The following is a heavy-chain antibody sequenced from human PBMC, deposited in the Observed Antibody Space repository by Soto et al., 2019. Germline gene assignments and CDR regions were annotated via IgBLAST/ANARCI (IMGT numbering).Heavy chain of an antibody. Sequence: SETLSLTCTVSGGSISSSSYYWGWIRQPPGKGLEWIGSIYYSGSTYYNPSLKSRVTISVDTSKNHLSLKLSSVTAADTAVYYCASSYGDYVSYWGQETLVTVSS. CDR1: GGSISSSSYY. CDR3: ASSYGDYVSY. V-gene: IGHV4-39*01. CDR2: IYYSGST. D-gene: IGHD4-17*01. J-gene: IGHJ4*02.